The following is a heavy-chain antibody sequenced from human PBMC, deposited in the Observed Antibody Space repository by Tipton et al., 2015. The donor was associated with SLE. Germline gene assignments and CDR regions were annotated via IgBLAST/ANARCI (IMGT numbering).Heavy chain of an antibody. V-gene: IGHV4-34*01. CDR3: ARGLWGGSYRQYYFDY. D-gene: IGHD3-16*02. Sequence: TLSLTCAVYGGSFSGYYWSWIRQPPGKGLEWIGEIYHSGSTNYNPSLKSRVTISVDKSKNQFSLKLSSVTAADTAVYYCARGLWGGSYRQYYFDYWGQGTLVTVSS. CDR2: IYHSGST. CDR1: GGSFSGYY. J-gene: IGHJ4*02.